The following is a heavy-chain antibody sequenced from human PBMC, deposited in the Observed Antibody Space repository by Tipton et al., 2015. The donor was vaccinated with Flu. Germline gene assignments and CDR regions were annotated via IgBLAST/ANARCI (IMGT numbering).Heavy chain of an antibody. CDR2: IYYSGST. V-gene: IGHV4-59*08. D-gene: IGHD3-16*02. CDR1: GGSISSYY. CDR3: ASLYYDYIWGSYRKNWYFDL. Sequence: TPSLTCTVSGGSISSYYWSWIRQPPGKGLEWIGYIYYSGSTNYNPSLKSRVTTSVDTSKNQFSLKLSSVTAADTAVYYCASLYYDYIWGSYRKNWYFDLWGRGTLVTVSS. J-gene: IGHJ2*01.